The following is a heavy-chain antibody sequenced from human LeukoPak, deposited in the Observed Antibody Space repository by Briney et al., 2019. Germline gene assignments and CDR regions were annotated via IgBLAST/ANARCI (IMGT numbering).Heavy chain of an antibody. V-gene: IGHV1-8*02. CDR3: ARDLGRRDTATMS. Sequence: ASVKVSCKASGYTFNSYEINWVRQASGQSLEWMGWMNPDSGDTGYAQKFQGRVTMTRDTSISTAYMELSRLRSDDTAVYYCARDLGRRDTATMSWGQGTLVTVSS. CDR1: GYTFNSYE. J-gene: IGHJ4*02. CDR2: MNPDSGDT. D-gene: IGHD5-18*01.